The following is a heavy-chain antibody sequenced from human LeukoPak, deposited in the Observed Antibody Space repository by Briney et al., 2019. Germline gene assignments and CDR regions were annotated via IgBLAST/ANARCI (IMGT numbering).Heavy chain of an antibody. CDR1: GFTFRNNW. V-gene: IGHV3-7*01. D-gene: IGHD1-26*01. CDR2: IKQDGSAK. CDR3: AKWDY. J-gene: IGHJ4*02. Sequence: GGSLRLSCAASGFTFRNNWMSWFRQAPGKGLEWVANIKQDGSAKYYVDSLKGRFTISRDNAKKSLYLQMNSLRAEDTAVYYCAKWDYWGQGTLVTVSS.